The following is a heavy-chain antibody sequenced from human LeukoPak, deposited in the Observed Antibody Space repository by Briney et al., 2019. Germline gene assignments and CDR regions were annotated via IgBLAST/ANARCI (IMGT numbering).Heavy chain of an antibody. CDR2: MSTSSTYI. CDR3: GRDFAFGFCNTTTCRYPFDS. D-gene: IGHD3-16*01. V-gene: IGHV3-21*06. CDR1: GFNFRGYN. J-gene: IGHJ4*02. Sequence: GGSLRLSCAASGFNFRGYNMNWVRQAPGKGLEWVSSMSTSSTYIYYADSIKGRFTISRDDARSLLYLQMDSLRAEDTAVYYCGRDFAFGFCNTTTCRYPFDSWGQGTLVTVSS.